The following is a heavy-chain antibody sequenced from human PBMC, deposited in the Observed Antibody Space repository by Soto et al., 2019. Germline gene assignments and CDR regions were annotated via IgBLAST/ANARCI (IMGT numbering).Heavy chain of an antibody. J-gene: IGHJ6*02. Sequence: PGGSLRLSCTASGFTFGDYAMSWFRQAPGKGLEWVGFIRSKAYGGTTEYAASVKGRFTISRDDSKSIAYLQMNSLKTEDTAVYYCTRDDSGYCSSTSCYGSDYYYGMDVWGQGTTVTVSS. CDR1: GFTFGDYA. V-gene: IGHV3-49*03. CDR3: TRDDSGYCSSTSCYGSDYYYGMDV. CDR2: IRSKAYGGTT. D-gene: IGHD2-2*01.